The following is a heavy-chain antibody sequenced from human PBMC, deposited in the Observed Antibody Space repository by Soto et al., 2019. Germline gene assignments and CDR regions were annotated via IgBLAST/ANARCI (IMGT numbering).Heavy chain of an antibody. J-gene: IGHJ1*01. CDR2: ISSSGST. Sequence: GGSLRLSCAASGFTFSSYSMNWVRQAPGKGLEWVSSISSSGSTYYADSVKGRFTISRDNSKNTLYLQMNSLRAEDTAVYYCARDRIAVAGNPEYFQHWGQGTLVTVSS. V-gene: IGHV3-21*01. CDR3: ARDRIAVAGNPEYFQH. D-gene: IGHD6-19*01. CDR1: GFTFSSYS.